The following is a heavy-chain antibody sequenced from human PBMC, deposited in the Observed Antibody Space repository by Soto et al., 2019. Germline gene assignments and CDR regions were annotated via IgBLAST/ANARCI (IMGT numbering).Heavy chain of an antibody. J-gene: IGHJ4*02. CDR1: GITFGSRA. Sequence: GGSLRLSCVASGITFGSRAMSWVRQAPGEGLEWVSTTTDTGGDTKYADSVRARFTISRDNSKNTLYLQMSSLRAEDSAVYYCASLGGPNDYWGQGTLVTVSS. CDR3: ASLGGPNDY. V-gene: IGHV3-23*01. CDR2: TTDTGGDT. D-gene: IGHD3-16*01.